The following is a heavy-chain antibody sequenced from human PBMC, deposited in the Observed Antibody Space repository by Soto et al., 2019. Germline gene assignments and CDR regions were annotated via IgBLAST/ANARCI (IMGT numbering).Heavy chain of an antibody. V-gene: IGHV4-59*01. J-gene: IGHJ6*02. CDR1: GGSISSYY. D-gene: IGHD3-22*01. CDR3: ASAMYYYDSSGTTYYYYYGMDV. Sequence: PSETLSLTCTVSGGSISSYYWSWIRQPPGKGLEWIGHIYYSGSTNYNPSLKSRATISVDTSKNQFSLKLSSVTAADTAVYYCASAMYYYDSSGTTYYYYYGMDVWGQGTTVTVSS. CDR2: IYYSGST.